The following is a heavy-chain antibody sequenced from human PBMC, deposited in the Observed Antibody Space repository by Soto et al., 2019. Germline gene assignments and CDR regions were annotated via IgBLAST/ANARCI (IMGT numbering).Heavy chain of an antibody. Sequence: QVQLQQWGAGLLKPSETLSLTCAVYGGSFSGYYWSWIRQPPGKGLEWIGEINHSGSTNYNPSLKSRVTISVDTSKNQFSLKLSSVTAADTAVYYCARLTIFGVAYYYYYGMDVWGQGTTVTVSS. J-gene: IGHJ6*02. CDR2: INHSGST. V-gene: IGHV4-34*01. CDR3: ARLTIFGVAYYYYYGMDV. CDR1: GGSFSGYY. D-gene: IGHD3-3*01.